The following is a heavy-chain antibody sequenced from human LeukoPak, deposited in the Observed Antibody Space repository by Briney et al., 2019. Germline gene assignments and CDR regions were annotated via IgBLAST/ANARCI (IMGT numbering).Heavy chain of an antibody. V-gene: IGHV4-34*01. CDR3: ATRSELYSYYYMDV. D-gene: IGHD1-26*01. CDR1: GESFSGYF. J-gene: IGHJ6*03. Sequence: SETLSLTCAVYGESFSGYFWSWIRQPPGKGLEWIGEINHSGYSNYNPSLKSRVTISVDTSKKQFSLRLNSVTAADTAVYYCATRSELYSYYYMDVWGKGTTVTISS. CDR2: INHSGYS.